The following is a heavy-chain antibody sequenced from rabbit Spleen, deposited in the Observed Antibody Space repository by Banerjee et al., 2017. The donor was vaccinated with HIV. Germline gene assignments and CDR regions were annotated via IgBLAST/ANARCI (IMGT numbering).Heavy chain of an antibody. CDR3: ASGYSDGYFDL. V-gene: IGHV1S45*01. D-gene: IGHD1-1*01. CDR2: IDSGSSGFT. J-gene: IGHJ4*01. Sequence: QEQLQETGGGLVQPGGSLTLSCKASGSDISSYRLGWVRQAPGKGLEWIACIDSGSSGFTYVASWAKGRCTISRASSTTVTLQMTSLTAADTATYCCASGYSDGYFDLWGPGTLVTVS. CDR1: GSDISSYR.